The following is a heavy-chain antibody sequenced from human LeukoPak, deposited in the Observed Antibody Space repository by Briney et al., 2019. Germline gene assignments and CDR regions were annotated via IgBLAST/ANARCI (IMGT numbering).Heavy chain of an antibody. CDR3: AREWERGYYYYYGMDV. J-gene: IGHJ6*02. V-gene: IGHV1-3*01. D-gene: IGHD1-26*01. CDR1: GYTFTSYA. Sequence: WASVKVSCTASGYTFTSYAMHWVRQAPGQRLEWMGWINAGNGNTKYSQKFQGRVTITRDTSASTAYMELSSLRSEDTAVYYCAREWERGYYYYYGMDVWGQGTTVTVSS. CDR2: INAGNGNT.